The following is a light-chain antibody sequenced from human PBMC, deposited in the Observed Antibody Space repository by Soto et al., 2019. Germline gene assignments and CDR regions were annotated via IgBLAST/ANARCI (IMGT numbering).Light chain of an antibody. J-gene: IGKJ2*01. CDR2: DAS. CDR1: QSISSW. Sequence: DIQMTQSPSTLSASVGDRVTITCRASQSISSWLAWYQQKPGKAPKLLIYDASSLESGVPSRFSGSGSGTEFTLTISSLQPDDYATYYRQQYNSYREYTFGQGTKLEIK. V-gene: IGKV1-5*01. CDR3: QQYNSYREYT.